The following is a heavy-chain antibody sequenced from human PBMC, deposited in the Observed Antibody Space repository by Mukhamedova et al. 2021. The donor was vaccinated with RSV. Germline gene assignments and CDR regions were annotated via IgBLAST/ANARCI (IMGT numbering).Heavy chain of an antibody. Sequence: GFTFSSFGMHWVRQAPGKGLEWVAFIRNDGTNKYYTDSVKGRFTISRDNSKNTLYLQMNSLRAEDTVVYYCAKSALMNWFDPWGQG. CDR2: IRNDGTNK. CDR1: GFTFSSFG. D-gene: IGHD2-8*01. J-gene: IGHJ5*02. CDR3: AKSALMNWFDP. V-gene: IGHV3-30*02.